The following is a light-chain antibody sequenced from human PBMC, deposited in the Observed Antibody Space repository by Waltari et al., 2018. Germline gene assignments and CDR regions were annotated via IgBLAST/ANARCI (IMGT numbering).Light chain of an antibody. CDR3: QQYNSYPYT. J-gene: IGKJ2*01. CDR2: KAS. CDR1: QRITIW. Sequence: IQMTQSPSTLSASIGDRVTIPCRASQRITIWLAWYQQKPGKAPKLLIYKASTLEGGVPSRFSGSGSGTEFTLTISSLQPDDFATYHCQQYNSYPYTFGQGTKLEIK. V-gene: IGKV1-5*03.